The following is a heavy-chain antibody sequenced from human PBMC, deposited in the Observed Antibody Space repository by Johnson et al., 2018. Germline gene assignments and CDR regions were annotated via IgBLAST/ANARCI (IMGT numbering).Heavy chain of an antibody. V-gene: IGHV3-9*01. CDR2: ISWNRKST. CDR3: AKDMKGHDYFYYMDV. J-gene: IGHJ6*03. D-gene: IGHD4/OR15-4a*01. CDR1: GFSFDDYA. Sequence: VQLVDSGGGVVQPGRSLRLSCAASGFSFDDYAMQWVRQAPGKGLEGVSGISWNRKSTGYADSVKGRFIISRDNAKNSLYLQMNSLRAEDTALYYCAKDMKGHDYFYYMDVWGKETKVTVAS.